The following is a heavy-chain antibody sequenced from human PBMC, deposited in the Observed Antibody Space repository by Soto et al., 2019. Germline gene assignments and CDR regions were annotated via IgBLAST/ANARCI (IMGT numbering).Heavy chain of an antibody. CDR3: ASGLVGVAATYWDFDR. Sequence: QVQLVPSGAEVKKPGASVKVSCKASGYTFTSYDINWVRQSAGQGLEWIGWMNPNSGKAVYAQKFQGRVTMAGNTSISTAYVGLSSPRSDDTAVYLCASGLVGVAATYWDFDRWGGGTVFYFSS. J-gene: IGHJ2*01. CDR1: GYTFTSYD. V-gene: IGHV1-8*01. CDR2: MNPNSGKA. D-gene: IGHD2-15*01.